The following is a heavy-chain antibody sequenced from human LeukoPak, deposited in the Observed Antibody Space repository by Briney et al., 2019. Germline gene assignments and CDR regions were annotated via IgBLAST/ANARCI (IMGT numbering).Heavy chain of an antibody. CDR3: AKRGPAGAGKSPDYFDY. CDR2: LYSGSST. V-gene: IGHV3-53*01. D-gene: IGHD6-19*01. Sequence: PGGSLTLSCAASGFSVSTNYMNWVRQAPGKGLEWVSILYSGSSTYYTDSVKGRFTISRDNSKNTLYLQMNSLRAEDTAVYYCAKRGPAGAGKSPDYFDYWGQGTLVTVSS. CDR1: GFSVSTNY. J-gene: IGHJ4*02.